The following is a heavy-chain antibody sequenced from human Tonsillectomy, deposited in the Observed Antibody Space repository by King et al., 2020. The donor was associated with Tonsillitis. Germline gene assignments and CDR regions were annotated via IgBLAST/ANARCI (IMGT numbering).Heavy chain of an antibody. D-gene: IGHD5/OR15-5a*01. CDR3: ARAGRKTSVHQYMDV. V-gene: IGHV3-11*01. Sequence: VQLVESGGGLVQPGGSLRLSCAASGFTFSDHYMSWIRQAPGKGLEWVSYISASGSSRFYSDSVKGRFTISRESARDSLYLQMNSLRAEDTAVYYCARAGRKTSVHQYMDVWGKGTTVTVSS. J-gene: IGHJ6*03. CDR1: GFTFSDHY. CDR2: ISASGSSR.